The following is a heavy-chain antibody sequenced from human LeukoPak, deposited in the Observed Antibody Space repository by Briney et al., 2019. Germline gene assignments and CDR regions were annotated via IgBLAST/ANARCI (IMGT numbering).Heavy chain of an antibody. Sequence: PSETLSLTCTVSGGSISSYYWSWIRQPPGKGLEWIGYIYYSGSTSYNPSLKSRVTISVDTSKNQFSLKLSSVTAADTAVYYCARDLVAAAPHNDAFDIWGQGTMVTVSS. J-gene: IGHJ3*02. D-gene: IGHD6-13*01. CDR2: IYYSGST. CDR3: ARDLVAAAPHNDAFDI. V-gene: IGHV4-59*01. CDR1: GGSISSYY.